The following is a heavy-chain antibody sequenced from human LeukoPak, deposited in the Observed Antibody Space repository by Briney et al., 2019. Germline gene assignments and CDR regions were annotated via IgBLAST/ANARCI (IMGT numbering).Heavy chain of an antibody. D-gene: IGHD2-8*01. V-gene: IGHV4-31*03. CDR1: GGSISSGGYY. CDR3: ARLTVLGHHFDL. CDR2: IYYSGST. J-gene: IGHJ2*01. Sequence: PSQTLSLTCTVSGGSISSGGYYWGWIRQHPGKGLEWIGYIYYSGSTYYNPSLKSRVTISVDTPKNQFSLKLSSVTAADTAVYYCARLTVLGHHFDLWGRGTLVTVSS.